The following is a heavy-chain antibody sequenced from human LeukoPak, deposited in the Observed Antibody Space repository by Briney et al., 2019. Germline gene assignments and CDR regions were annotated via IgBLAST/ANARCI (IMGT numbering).Heavy chain of an antibody. D-gene: IGHD1-14*01. V-gene: IGHV3-23*01. CDR3: AKDRGIPIPKIP. J-gene: IGHJ5*02. CDR1: GFTFSSYA. Sequence: GGSLRLSCAASGFTFSSYAMSWARQAPGKGLEWVSAIRGSGGSTYYADSVKGRFTISRNNSKNTLYLQMNSLRAEDTAVYYCAKDRGIPIPKIPWGQGTLVTVSS. CDR2: IRGSGGST.